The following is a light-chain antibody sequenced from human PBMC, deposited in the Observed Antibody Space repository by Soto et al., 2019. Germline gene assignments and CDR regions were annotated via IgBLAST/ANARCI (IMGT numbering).Light chain of an antibody. CDR2: EGS. CDR3: CSYAGSSPYV. V-gene: IGLV2-23*01. J-gene: IGLJ1*01. Sequence: QSALTQPASVFGSPGQSITISCTGTSSDVGSYNLVSRYQQHPGKAPKLMIYEGSKRPSGVSNRFSGSKSGNTASLTISGLQAEDEADYYCCSYAGSSPYVFGTGTKVTVL. CDR1: SSDVGSYNL.